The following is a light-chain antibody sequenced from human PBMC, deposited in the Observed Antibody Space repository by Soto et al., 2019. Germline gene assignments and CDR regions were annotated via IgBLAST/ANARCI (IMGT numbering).Light chain of an antibody. CDR3: SSYTDTKSLV. V-gene: IGLV2-8*01. Sequence: QSALTQPPSASGSPGQSVAISCTGTSSDVGGYNYVSWYQQHPGKAPKLMIYEVNKRPSGVPDRFSGSKSGNTASLTVSGLQAEDEADYYCSSYTDTKSLVFGTGTKLTVL. CDR1: SSDVGGYNY. J-gene: IGLJ1*01. CDR2: EVN.